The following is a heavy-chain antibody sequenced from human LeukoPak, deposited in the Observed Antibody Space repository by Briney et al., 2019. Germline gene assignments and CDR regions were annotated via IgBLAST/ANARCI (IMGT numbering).Heavy chain of an antibody. J-gene: IGHJ6*02. CDR2: ISGSGGST. V-gene: IGHV3-23*01. D-gene: IGHD7-27*01. Sequence: GESLKISCAASGFTFSSYAMSWVRQAPGKGLEWVSAISGSGGSTYYADSVKGRFTISRDNSKNTLYLQMNSLRAEDTAVYYCAKPPPGAADYYYYGMDVWGQGTTVTVSS. CDR3: AKPPPGAADYYYYGMDV. CDR1: GFTFSSYA.